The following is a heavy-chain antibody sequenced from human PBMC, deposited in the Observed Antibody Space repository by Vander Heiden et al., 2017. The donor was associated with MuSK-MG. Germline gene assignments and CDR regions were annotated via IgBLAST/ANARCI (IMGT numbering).Heavy chain of an antibody. CDR1: GYSFTSSW. CDR3: ARPTRYYDSSGYYPLGMDV. CDR2: IDPSDSYT. Sequence: EVQLVQSGAGVKKPGAALRISCKGSGYSFTSSWIGWVRQMPGKGLEWMGRIDPSDSYTNYSPSFQGHVTISADKSISTAYLQWSSLKASDTAMYYCARPTRYYDSSGYYPLGMDVWGQGTTVTVSS. D-gene: IGHD3-22*01. V-gene: IGHV5-10-1*03. J-gene: IGHJ6*02.